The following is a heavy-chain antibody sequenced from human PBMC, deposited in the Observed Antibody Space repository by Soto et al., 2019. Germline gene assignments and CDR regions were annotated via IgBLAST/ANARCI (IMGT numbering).Heavy chain of an antibody. CDR2: IYDSGST. CDR3: AVYGGNSGVRFDP. Sequence: SETLSLTCTISGGSISSYYWSWIRQPPGKGLEWIGYIYDSGSTNYNPSLKSRVTISLDTSKNQFSLKLTSVTAADTAVYYCAVYGGNSGVRFDPWGQGTLVTSPQ. CDR1: GGSISSYY. J-gene: IGHJ5*02. D-gene: IGHD4-17*01. V-gene: IGHV4-59*12.